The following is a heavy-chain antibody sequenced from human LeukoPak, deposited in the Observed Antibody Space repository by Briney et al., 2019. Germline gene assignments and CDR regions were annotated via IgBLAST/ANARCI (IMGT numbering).Heavy chain of an antibody. V-gene: IGHV3-21*04. CDR2: ISSSSSYI. J-gene: IGHJ4*02. Sequence: GSLRLSCAASGFTFSSYSMNWVRQAPGKGLEWVSSISSSSSYIYYADSVKGRFTISRDNAKNSLYLQMNSLRAEDTALYYCAKDATVTTIGYFDYWGQGTLVTVSS. CDR1: GFTFSSYS. CDR3: AKDATVTTIGYFDY. D-gene: IGHD4-17*01.